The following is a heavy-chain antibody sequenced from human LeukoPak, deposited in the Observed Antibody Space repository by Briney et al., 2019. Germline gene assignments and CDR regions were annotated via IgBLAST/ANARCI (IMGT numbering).Heavy chain of an antibody. Sequence: SETLSLTCAVSGGSISSGGYSWGWIRQPPGKGLEWIGYIYHSGSTYYNPSLKSRVTISVDRSKNQFSLKLSSVTAADTAVYYCARVNPAGYGDYVSYFDYWGQGTLVTVSS. D-gene: IGHD4-17*01. J-gene: IGHJ4*02. CDR2: IYHSGST. V-gene: IGHV4-30-2*01. CDR3: ARVNPAGYGDYVSYFDY. CDR1: GGSISSGGYS.